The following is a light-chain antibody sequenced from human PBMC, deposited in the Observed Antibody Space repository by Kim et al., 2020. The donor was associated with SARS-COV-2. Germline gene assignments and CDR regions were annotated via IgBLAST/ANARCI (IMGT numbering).Light chain of an antibody. CDR3: NSRDSNDNVV. CDR2: GKN. V-gene: IGLV3-19*01. Sequence: VALGQTVRITCQGDSLRSYYETWYQQKPGQAPILVIYGKNNRPSGIPDRFSGSSSGYTASLTITGTQAGDEADYYCNSRDSNDNVVFGGGTKLTVL. CDR1: SLRSYY. J-gene: IGLJ2*01.